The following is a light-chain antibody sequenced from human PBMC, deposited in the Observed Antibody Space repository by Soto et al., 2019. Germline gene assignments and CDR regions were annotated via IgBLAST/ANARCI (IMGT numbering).Light chain of an antibody. CDR1: QRISSW. V-gene: IGKV1-5*01. CDR2: DAS. Sequence: EIQMTQSPSTLSASVGDRVTITGRDSQRISSWLAWYQQKPGKAPKVLIFDASSLESGVPSRFSGSGSAKEFTLAISSMQPDDFATYYCQQYSTYPWTFGQGTKVDIK. J-gene: IGKJ1*01. CDR3: QQYSTYPWT.